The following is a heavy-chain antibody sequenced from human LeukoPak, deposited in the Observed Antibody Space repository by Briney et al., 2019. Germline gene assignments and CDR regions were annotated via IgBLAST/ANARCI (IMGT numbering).Heavy chain of an antibody. V-gene: IGHV1-69*02. CDR1: GGTFSSYT. J-gene: IGHJ4*02. CDR3: ARAPYSYYDFWSGYYYFDY. D-gene: IGHD3-3*01. CDR2: IIPILGIA. Sequence: GASVKVSRKASGGTFSSYTISWVRQAPGQGLEWMGRIIPILGIANYAQKFQGRVTITADKSTSTAYMELSSLRSEDTAVYYCARAPYSYYDFWSGYYYFDYWGQGTLVTVSS.